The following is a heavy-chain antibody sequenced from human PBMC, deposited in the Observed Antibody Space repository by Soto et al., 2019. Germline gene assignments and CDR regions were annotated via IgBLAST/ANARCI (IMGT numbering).Heavy chain of an antibody. CDR1: GYDFFKYN. D-gene: IGHD2-21*02. CDR2: INPNGGYT. V-gene: IGHV1-46*01. J-gene: IGHJ4*02. Sequence: QVQLVQSGAEVKKPGASVKVSCKTSGYDFFKYNMHWVRQAPGQGLEWMGVINPNGGYTGHAQKCQGRVIMTRDTSSKIVYMELSGLTSADTAMYYCTRADSDVVILPDVRPLFDLWGQGALVTVSS. CDR3: TRADSDVVILPDVRPLFDL.